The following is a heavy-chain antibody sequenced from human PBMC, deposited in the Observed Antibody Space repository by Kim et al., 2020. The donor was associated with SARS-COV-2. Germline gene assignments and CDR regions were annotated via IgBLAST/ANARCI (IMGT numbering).Heavy chain of an antibody. Sequence: PSFQGQVTISADKSISTAYLQWSSLKASDTAMYYCASSLRSSWPHDAFDIWGQGTMVTVSS. V-gene: IGHV5-51*01. CDR3: ASSLRSSWPHDAFDI. D-gene: IGHD6-13*01. J-gene: IGHJ3*02.